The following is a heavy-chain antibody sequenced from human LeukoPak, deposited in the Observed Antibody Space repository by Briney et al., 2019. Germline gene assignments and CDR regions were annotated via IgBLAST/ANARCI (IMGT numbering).Heavy chain of an antibody. V-gene: IGHV4-30-2*01. D-gene: IGHD5-18*01. CDR3: ARGYHTSGYSSNAFDI. Sequence: SETLSLTCAVSGGSISSGGYSWSWIRQPPGKGLEWIGYIYHSGSTYYYPSLKSRVTISVDRSKNQFSLKLSSVTAADTAVYYCARGYHTSGYSSNAFDIWGQDTMVTVP. CDR1: GGSISSGGYS. J-gene: IGHJ3*02. CDR2: IYHSGST.